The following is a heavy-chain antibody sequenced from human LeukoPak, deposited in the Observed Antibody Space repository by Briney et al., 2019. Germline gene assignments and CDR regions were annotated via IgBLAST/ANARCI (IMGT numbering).Heavy chain of an antibody. Sequence: GGSLRLSCVTSGFTFSRYAMSWVRQAPGKGLEWVSGISGSGGTTDYADSVKGRFIISRDDSRKALYLQMNSLRAEDTAIYFCAREPSAPNRFQGSWGQGTLVTVSS. J-gene: IGHJ5*02. CDR1: GFTFSRYA. CDR3: AREPSAPNRFQGS. V-gene: IGHV3-23*01. CDR2: ISGSGGTT.